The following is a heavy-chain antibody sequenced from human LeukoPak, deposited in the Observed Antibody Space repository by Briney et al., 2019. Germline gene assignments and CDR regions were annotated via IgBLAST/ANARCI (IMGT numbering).Heavy chain of an antibody. CDR3: ATDRVTIFGVVIKSSHYYGMDV. Sequence: GASVKVSCKASGYTFTSYYMHWVRQAPGQGLEWMGIINPSGGSTSYAQKFQGRVTMTRDTSTSTAYMELSSLRSEDTAVYYCATDRVTIFGVVIKSSHYYGMDVWGQGTTVTVSS. J-gene: IGHJ6*02. CDR1: GYTFTSYY. V-gene: IGHV1-46*01. D-gene: IGHD3-3*01. CDR2: INPSGGST.